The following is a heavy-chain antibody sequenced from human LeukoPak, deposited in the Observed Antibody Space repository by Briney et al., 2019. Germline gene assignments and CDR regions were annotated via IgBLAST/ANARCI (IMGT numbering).Heavy chain of an antibody. CDR3: ATDPPRRTYYYDSSGYYNEDY. D-gene: IGHD3-22*01. CDR2: FDLEDGET. V-gene: IGHV1-24*01. CDR1: GYTLTELS. J-gene: IGHJ4*02. Sequence: ASVKVSCKVSGYTLTELSMHWVRQAPGKGLEWMGGFDLEDGETIYAQKFQGRVTMTEDTSTDTAYMELSSLRSEDTAVYYCATDPPRRTYYYDSSGYYNEDYWGQGTLVTVSS.